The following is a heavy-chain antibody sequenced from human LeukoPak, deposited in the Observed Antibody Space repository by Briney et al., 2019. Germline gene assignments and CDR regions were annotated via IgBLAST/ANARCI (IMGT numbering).Heavy chain of an antibody. D-gene: IGHD1-1*01. CDR2: TRNDGTNK. Sequence: SGGSLRLSCAASGFIFSSYGMHWVRQAPGKGLEWVAFTRNDGTNKFYADSVTGRFTISRDNSKNTLYLQLNSLRTEDTAVYYCARDGSRRRSYGMDVWGQGTTVTVSS. J-gene: IGHJ6*02. V-gene: IGHV3-30*02. CDR3: ARDGSRRRSYGMDV. CDR1: GFIFSSYG.